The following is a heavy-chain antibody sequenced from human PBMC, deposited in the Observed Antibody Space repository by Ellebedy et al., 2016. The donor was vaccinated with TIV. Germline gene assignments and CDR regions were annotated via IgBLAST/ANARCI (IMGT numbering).Heavy chain of an antibody. Sequence: GESLKISXAASGFTFSNARMSRAPQAPGKGLEWVGRITRITEGGPLDYGAPVKGRFAISRDDSQNTLYLQMNSLQTEDTTVYYCATEKGATGQYYYGMDVWGQGTTVTVSS. V-gene: IGHV3-15*01. CDR3: ATEKGATGQYYYGMDV. CDR2: ITRITEGGPL. CDR1: GFTFSNAR. J-gene: IGHJ6*02.